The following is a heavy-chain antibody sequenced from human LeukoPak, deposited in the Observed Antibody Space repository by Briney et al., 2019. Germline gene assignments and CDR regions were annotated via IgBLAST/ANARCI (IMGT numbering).Heavy chain of an antibody. CDR3: ARGAVWHYFDY. J-gene: IGHJ4*02. D-gene: IGHD2-21*01. CDR1: GGSFSGYY. CDR2: INHSGST. V-gene: IGHV4-34*01. Sequence: SETLSLTCAVYGGSFSGYYWSWIRQPPGKGLEWIGEINHSGSTNYNPSLKSRVTISVDTSKNQFSLKLSSVTAADTAVYYCARGAVWHYFDYWGQGTLVTVSS.